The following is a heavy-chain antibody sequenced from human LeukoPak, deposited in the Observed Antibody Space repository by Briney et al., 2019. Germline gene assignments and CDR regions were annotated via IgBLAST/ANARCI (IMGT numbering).Heavy chain of an antibody. CDR1: GGSISSSSYY. CDR3: RGVDHDFWSGYYHYYYYYGMDV. J-gene: IGHJ6*02. Sequence: PSETLSLTCTVSGGSISSSSYYWGWIRHPPGKGLEWIGSIYYSGSTYYNPSLKSRVTISVDTSKNQFSLKLSSVTAADTAAYYCRGVDHDFWSGYYHYYYYYGMDVWGQGTTVTVSS. D-gene: IGHD3-3*01. V-gene: IGHV4-39*01. CDR2: IYYSGST.